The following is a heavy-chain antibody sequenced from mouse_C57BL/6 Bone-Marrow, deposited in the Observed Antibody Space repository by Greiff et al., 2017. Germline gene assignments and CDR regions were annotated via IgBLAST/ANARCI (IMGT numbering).Heavy chain of an antibody. Sequence: EVKLVESGGGLVKPGGSLKLSCAASGFTFSDYGMHWVRQAPEKGLEWVAYISSGSSTIYYADTVKGRFTISRDNAKNTLFLQMTSLRSEDTAMYYCAREGIYYYGSSSRDAMDYWGQGTSVTVSS. CDR1: GFTFSDYG. D-gene: IGHD1-1*01. V-gene: IGHV5-17*01. CDR2: ISSGSSTI. J-gene: IGHJ4*01. CDR3: AREGIYYYGSSSRDAMDY.